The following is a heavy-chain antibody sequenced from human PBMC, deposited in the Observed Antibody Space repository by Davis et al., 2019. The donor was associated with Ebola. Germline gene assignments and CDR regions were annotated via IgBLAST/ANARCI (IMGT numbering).Heavy chain of an antibody. CDR2: TSGSGGST. J-gene: IGHJ4*02. D-gene: IGHD7-27*01. V-gene: IGHV3-23*01. Sequence: GESLKISCAASGFTFSSYAMSWVRQAPGKGLEWVSATSGSGGSTYYADSVKGRLTISRDNSKNTLYLQMNSLRAEDTAVYYCAKFLGANWGLDYWGQGTLVTVSS. CDR3: AKFLGANWGLDY. CDR1: GFTFSSYA.